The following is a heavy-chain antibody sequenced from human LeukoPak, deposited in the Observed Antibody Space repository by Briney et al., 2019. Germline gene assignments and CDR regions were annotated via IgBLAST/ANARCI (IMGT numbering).Heavy chain of an antibody. J-gene: IGHJ4*01. D-gene: IGHD3-10*01. CDR3: ARGRAGNYYNHNDY. CDR2: ISGDGSIT. Sequence: QPGGSLRLSCAASGFTISDYWMHWVRQAPGKGLVWVSRISGDGSITAYADSVKGRFTISRDNAKNTLYLQMNSLRAEDTAVYYCARGRAGNYYNHNDYWGQGTLVTVSS. CDR1: GFTISDYW. V-gene: IGHV3-74*01.